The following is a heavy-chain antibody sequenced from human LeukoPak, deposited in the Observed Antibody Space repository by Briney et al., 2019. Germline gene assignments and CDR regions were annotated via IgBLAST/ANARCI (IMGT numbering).Heavy chain of an antibody. D-gene: IGHD3-3*01. CDR2: IWHDGSNK. V-gene: IGHV3-33*03. Sequence: PGRSLRLSCTASGFIFSHYGMHWVRQAPGKGLEGVAIIWHDGSNKYYADSVKGRFTISRDNSRNMVYLQMNSLRAEDTAVYYRASLRSGPRYGMDVWGQGTTVTVSS. J-gene: IGHJ6*02. CDR3: ASLRSGPRYGMDV. CDR1: GFIFSHYG.